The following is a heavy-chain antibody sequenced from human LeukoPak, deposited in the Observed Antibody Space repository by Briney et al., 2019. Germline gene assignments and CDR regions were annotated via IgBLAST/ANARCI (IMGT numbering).Heavy chain of an antibody. CDR1: GGSISSYY. CDR2: IYYSGNT. D-gene: IGHD2-15*01. J-gene: IGHJ4*02. Sequence: SETLSLTCTVSGGSISSYYWSWIRQPPGKGLEWIRYIYYSGNTNYNPSLKSRVTISVDTSKNQFSLKLRSVTAADTAVYYCARHGGWYPYFDYWGQGTLVTVSS. CDR3: ARHGGWYPYFDY. V-gene: IGHV4-59*08.